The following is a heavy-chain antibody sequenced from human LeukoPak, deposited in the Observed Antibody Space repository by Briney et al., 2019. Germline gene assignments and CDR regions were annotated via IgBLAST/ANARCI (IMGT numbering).Heavy chain of an antibody. J-gene: IGHJ6*03. Sequence: VASVKVSCKASGYTFTSYYMHWVRQAPGQGLEWMGIINPSGGSTSYAQKFQGRVTMTRDMSTSTVYMELSSLRSEDTAVYYCAYSSSSASGALDYYYYMDVWGKGTTVTVSS. V-gene: IGHV1-46*03. CDR2: INPSGGST. CDR1: GYTFTSYY. CDR3: AYSSSSASGALDYYYYMDV. D-gene: IGHD6-6*01.